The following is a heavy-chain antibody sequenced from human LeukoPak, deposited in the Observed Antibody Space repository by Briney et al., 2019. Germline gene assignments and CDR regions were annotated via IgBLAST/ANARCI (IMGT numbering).Heavy chain of an antibody. Sequence: EPGGSLRLSCAASGFTFSSYGMHWVRQAPGKGLEWVAFIRYDGSNKYYADSVKGRFTISRDNSKNTLYLQMSSLRAEDTAVYYCATGDTAMVRLFDYWGQGTLVTVSS. J-gene: IGHJ4*02. CDR1: GFTFSSYG. V-gene: IGHV3-30*02. D-gene: IGHD5-18*01. CDR2: IRYDGSNK. CDR3: ATGDTAMVRLFDY.